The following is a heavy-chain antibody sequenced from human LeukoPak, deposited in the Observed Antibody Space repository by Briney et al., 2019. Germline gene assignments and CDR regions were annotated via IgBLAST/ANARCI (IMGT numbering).Heavy chain of an antibody. V-gene: IGHV3-23*01. CDR1: GFTFSRSA. Sequence: GGSLRLSCAASGFTFSRSAMTWVRQGPGTGLEFVASIIYSGGATYYTDSVKGRFTISRDNSKNTLYLQMNSLRAEDTALYYCAKDGLYYDGSEHVYYFDSWGQGTLVTVSS. D-gene: IGHD3-22*01. CDR2: IIYSGGAT. J-gene: IGHJ4*02. CDR3: AKDGLYYDGSEHVYYFDS.